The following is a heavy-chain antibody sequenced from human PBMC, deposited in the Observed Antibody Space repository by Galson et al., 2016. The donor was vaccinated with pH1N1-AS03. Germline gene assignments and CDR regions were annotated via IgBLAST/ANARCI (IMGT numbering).Heavy chain of an antibody. CDR1: SGSISSSSYY. V-gene: IGHV4-39*07. J-gene: IGHJ3*02. CDR2: IYYLGYT. CDR3: ARHSGVTTTLTNAVDI. Sequence: SFTCTVSSGSISSSSYYWGWIRQPPGKGLEWIASIYYLGYTYDNPSLKSRVTISVDTSKNQFSLRLSSVTAADTAVYYCARHSGVTTTLTNAVDIWGRGTMVTVSS. D-gene: IGHD4-17*01.